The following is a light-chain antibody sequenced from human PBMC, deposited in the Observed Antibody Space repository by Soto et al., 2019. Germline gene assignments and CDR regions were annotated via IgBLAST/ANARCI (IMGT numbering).Light chain of an antibody. V-gene: IGLV2-14*01. CDR1: SSDVGGYNY. Sequence: QSVLTQPASVSGSPGQSITISCTGTSSDVGGYNYVSWYQQHPVKAPKLMIYDVTNRPSGVSDRFSGSKSGNTASLTISGLQAEDEADYYCSSYTSSSTPYVFGTGPKVT. CDR2: DVT. J-gene: IGLJ1*01. CDR3: SSYTSSSTPYV.